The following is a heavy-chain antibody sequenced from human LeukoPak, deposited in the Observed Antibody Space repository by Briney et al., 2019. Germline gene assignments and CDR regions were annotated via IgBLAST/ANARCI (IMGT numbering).Heavy chain of an antibody. CDR1: GGSISSGGYY. CDR2: LYYSGSN. CDR3: AGGAPTPSVFIVAGLFEY. V-gene: IGHV4-31*03. Sequence: SETLSLTCTVSGGSISSGGYYWSWIRPHPGQGLVWIGYLYYSGSNYYNPSLKGRFTISLDTSKNQFSLKLSSVTAADTAVYYCAGGAPTPSVFIVAGLFEYWGQGTLVTVSS. J-gene: IGHJ4*02. D-gene: IGHD5-12*01.